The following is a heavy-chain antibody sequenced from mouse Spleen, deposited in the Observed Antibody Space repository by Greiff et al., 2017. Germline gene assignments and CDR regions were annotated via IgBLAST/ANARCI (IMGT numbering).Heavy chain of an antibody. J-gene: IGHJ4*01. CDR1: GYTFTSYT. CDR2: INPSSGYT. V-gene: IGHV1-4*01. Sequence: QVQLQESGAELARPGASVKMSCKASGYTFTSYTMNWVKQRPGQGLEWIGHINPSSGYTKYNQKFKDKATLTADKSSSTAYMQLSSLTSEDSAVYYCERSDVYYAMDYWGQGTSVTVSS. CDR3: ERSDVYYAMDY.